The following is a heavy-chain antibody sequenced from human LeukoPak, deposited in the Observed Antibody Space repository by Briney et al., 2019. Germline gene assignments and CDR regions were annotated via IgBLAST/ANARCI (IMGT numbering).Heavy chain of an antibody. Sequence: ASVKVSCKASGYTFTGYFMHWVRQAPGQGLEWMGWINPNSGGTNYAQKFQGRVTMTRDTSISTAYMELSRLRSDDTAVYYCARDLLDGDLRQYSSSWNVGHTVDYWGQGILVSVSS. CDR3: ARDLLDGDLRQYSSSWNVGHTVDY. J-gene: IGHJ4*02. CDR1: GYTFTGYF. D-gene: IGHD6-13*01. V-gene: IGHV1-2*02. CDR2: INPNSGGT.